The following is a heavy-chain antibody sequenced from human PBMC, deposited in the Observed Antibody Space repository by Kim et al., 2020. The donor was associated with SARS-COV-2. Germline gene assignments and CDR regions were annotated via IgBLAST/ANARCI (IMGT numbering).Heavy chain of an antibody. D-gene: IGHD3-22*01. CDR2: ISGSGGST. CDR3: AKDLMGWGEYYYDSSGYDAFDI. V-gene: IGHV3-23*01. J-gene: IGHJ3*02. CDR1: GFTFSSYA. Sequence: GGSLRLSCAASGFTFSSYAMSWVRQAPGKGLEWVSAISGSGGSTYYADSVKGRFTISRDNSKNTLYLQMNSLRAEDTAVYYCAKDLMGWGEYYYDSSGYDAFDIWGQGTMVTVSS.